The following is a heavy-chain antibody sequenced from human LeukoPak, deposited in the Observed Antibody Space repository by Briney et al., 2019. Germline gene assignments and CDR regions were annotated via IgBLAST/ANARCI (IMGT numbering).Heavy chain of an antibody. J-gene: IGHJ6*03. V-gene: IGHV3-30*04. CDR1: GFTFSSYA. CDR2: ISYDGSNK. Sequence: PGGSLRLSCAASGFTFSSYAMHWVRQAPGKGLEWVAVISYDGSNKYYADSVKGRFTISRDNSKNTLYLQMNSLRAEDTAVYYWERERDYGDYMDVWGKGTTVTVSS. CDR3: ERERDYGDYMDV. D-gene: IGHD4-17*01.